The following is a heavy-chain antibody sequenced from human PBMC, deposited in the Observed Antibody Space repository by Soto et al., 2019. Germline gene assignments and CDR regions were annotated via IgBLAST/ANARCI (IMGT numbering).Heavy chain of an antibody. D-gene: IGHD5-12*01. J-gene: IGHJ4*02. V-gene: IGHV4-34*01. CDR1: GGSFSGYY. CDR2: INHSGST. Sequence: QVQLQQWGAGLLKPSETLSLTCAVYGGSFSGYYWSWIRQPPGKGLEWIGEINHSGSTNYNPSLKSRVTISVDTSKNQFSLKLSSVTAADTAVYYCARTEMATKCYGGWGQGTLVTVSS. CDR3: ARTEMATKCYGG.